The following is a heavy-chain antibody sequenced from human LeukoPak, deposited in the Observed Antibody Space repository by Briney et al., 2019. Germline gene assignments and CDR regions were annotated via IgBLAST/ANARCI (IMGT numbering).Heavy chain of an antibody. D-gene: IGHD5-18*01. CDR1: GFAFSSYA. J-gene: IGHJ6*02. Sequence: GGSLRLSCAASGFAFSSYAMHWVRQAPGKGLEWVAFISFDGSNQYYADSVGGRFTISRYNSKNTLYLQMNSLRAEDTAVYYCARTFRAMVSYYYYGMDVWGQGTTVTVSS. CDR3: ARTFRAMVSYYYYGMDV. CDR2: ISFDGSNQ. V-gene: IGHV3-30*14.